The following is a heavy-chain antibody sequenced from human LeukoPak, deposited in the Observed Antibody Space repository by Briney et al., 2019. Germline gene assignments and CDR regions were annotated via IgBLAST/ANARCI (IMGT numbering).Heavy chain of an antibody. J-gene: IGHJ4*02. CDR1: GYTFTSYS. D-gene: IGHD3-16*01. V-gene: IGHV1-69*04. CDR3: ARDYGY. Sequence: ASETVSRKASGYTFTSYSINWVRQAPGQGLEWMGRIIPILGIANYAQKFQGRVTITADKSTSTAYMEPSSLSSEDTAVYYCARDYGYWGQGTLVTVSS. CDR2: IIPILGIA.